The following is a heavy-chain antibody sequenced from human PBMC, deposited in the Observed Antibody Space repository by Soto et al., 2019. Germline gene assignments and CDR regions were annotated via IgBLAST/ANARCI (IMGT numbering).Heavy chain of an antibody. J-gene: IGHJ3*02. V-gene: IGHV3-23*01. Sequence: GGSLRLSCAASGFTFSSYAMSWVRQAPGKGLEWVSAISGSGGSTYYADSVKGRFTISRDNSKNTLYLQMNSLRAEDTAVYYCALSIAARLDAFDIWGQGTMVTVSS. CDR3: ALSIAARLDAFDI. D-gene: IGHD6-6*01. CDR1: GFTFSSYA. CDR2: ISGSGGST.